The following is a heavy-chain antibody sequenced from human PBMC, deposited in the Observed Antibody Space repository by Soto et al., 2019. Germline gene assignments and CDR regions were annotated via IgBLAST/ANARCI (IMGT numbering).Heavy chain of an antibody. CDR2: IYYSGST. Sequence: PSETLSLTCTVSGGSISSYYWSWIRQPPGKGLEWIGYIYYSGSTNYNPSLKSRVTISIDTSKNQFSLKVRSVTAADTAVYYCARQIFTGYPRSQFDYWGQGTLVTVSS. CDR1: GGSISSYY. J-gene: IGHJ4*02. CDR3: ARQIFTGYPRSQFDY. D-gene: IGHD3-9*01. V-gene: IGHV4-59*01.